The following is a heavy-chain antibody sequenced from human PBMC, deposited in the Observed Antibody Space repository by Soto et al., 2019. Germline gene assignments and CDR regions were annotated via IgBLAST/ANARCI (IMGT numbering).Heavy chain of an antibody. J-gene: IGHJ3*02. CDR3: ARVSRGAFDI. CDR2: VNPSNANT. V-gene: IGHV1-46*01. Sequence: ASVKVSCKASGYTLTNYYMHWVRQAPGQGLEWMGVVNPSNANTNYAQKFQGRVTLTRDTSTSTVYMDLSSLRSDDTAVYYCARVSRGAFDIWGQGTKVTVSS. CDR1: GYTLTNYY.